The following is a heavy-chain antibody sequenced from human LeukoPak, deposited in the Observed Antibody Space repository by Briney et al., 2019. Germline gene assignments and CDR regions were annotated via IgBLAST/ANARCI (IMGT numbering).Heavy chain of an antibody. D-gene: IGHD3-22*01. CDR2: IYYSGST. Sequence: PSQTLSLTCTVSGGSISSGGYYWSWIRQHPGKGLECIGSIYYSGSTYYNPSFKSRVTISVDTSKNQFSLKLSSVTAADTAVYYCARDAYYYDSSGYYQHLYFDLWGRGTLVTVSS. CDR1: GGSISSGGYY. CDR3: ARDAYYYDSSGYYQHLYFDL. V-gene: IGHV4-31*03. J-gene: IGHJ2*01.